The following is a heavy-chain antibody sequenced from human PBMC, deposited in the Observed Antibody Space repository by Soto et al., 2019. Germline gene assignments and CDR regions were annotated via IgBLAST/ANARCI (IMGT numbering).Heavy chain of an antibody. CDR1: GFPFSSCT. CDR3: SGCSGGACHQSYGMDV. V-gene: IGHV3-21*01. D-gene: IGHD2-15*01. J-gene: IGHJ6*02. Sequence: EVHLVESGGGLVKPGGSLRLSCAVSGFPFSSCTMNWVRQAPGKGLEWVSSISPSTSHIYYADSVKGRFTISRDNAKNSLSLQITSLRAEDTVVYYCSGCSGGACHQSYGMDVWGQGTAVTVSS. CDR2: ISPSTSHI.